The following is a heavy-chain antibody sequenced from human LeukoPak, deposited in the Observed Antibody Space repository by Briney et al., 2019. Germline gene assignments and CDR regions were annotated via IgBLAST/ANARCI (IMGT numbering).Heavy chain of an antibody. J-gene: IGHJ5*02. CDR3: ARESFDP. CDR2: IKSDASEK. CDR1: GFTFSNYW. Sequence: GGSLRLSCAASGFTFSNYWMAWLRQAPGKGLEWVALIKSDASEKYYVDSVKGRFTISRDNAKNTVYLQMNSLRAEDTAVYYCARESFDPWGQGTLVTVSS. V-gene: IGHV3-7*01.